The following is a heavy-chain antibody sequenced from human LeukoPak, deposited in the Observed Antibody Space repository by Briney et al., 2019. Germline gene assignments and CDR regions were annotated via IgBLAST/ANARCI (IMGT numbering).Heavy chain of an antibody. J-gene: IGHJ6*02. V-gene: IGHV3-7*01. CDR1: GFTSSSYW. CDR3: ARDHTAIYYGMDV. D-gene: IGHD5-18*01. CDR2: IKQDGSEK. Sequence: GGSLRLSCAASGFTSSSYWMSWVRHAPGKGLEWVANIKQDGSEKYYVDSVKGRFTISRDNAKNSLYLQMNSLRAEDTAVYYCARDHTAIYYGMDVWGQGTTVTVSS.